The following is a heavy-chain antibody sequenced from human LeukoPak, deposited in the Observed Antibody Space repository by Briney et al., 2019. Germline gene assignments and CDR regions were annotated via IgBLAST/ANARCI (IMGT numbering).Heavy chain of an antibody. CDR2: IYYSGST. V-gene: IGHV4-39*07. D-gene: IGHD6-13*01. J-gene: IGHJ2*01. CDR3: ARGLAGTGTWYFDL. Sequence: PSETLSLTCTVSGGSISSSSYYWGWIRQPPGKGLEWIGSIYYSGSTYYNPSLKSRVTISVDTSKNQFSLKLSSVTAADTAVYYCARGLAGTGTWYFDLWGRGTLVTVSS. CDR1: GGSISSSSYY.